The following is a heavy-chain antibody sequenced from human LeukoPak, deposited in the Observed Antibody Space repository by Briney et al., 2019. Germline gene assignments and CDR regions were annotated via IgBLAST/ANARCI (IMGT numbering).Heavy chain of an antibody. CDR3: ARSNMVRENYYYYYMDV. Sequence: GGSLRLSCAASGFTFNDYGMHWVRQAPGKGLEWVAFIRYDGSNKYYADSVKGRFTISRDNSKNTLYLQMNSLRAEDTAVYYCARSNMVRENYYYYYMDVWGKGTTVTISS. V-gene: IGHV3-30*02. CDR1: GFTFNDYG. D-gene: IGHD3-10*01. CDR2: IRYDGSNK. J-gene: IGHJ6*03.